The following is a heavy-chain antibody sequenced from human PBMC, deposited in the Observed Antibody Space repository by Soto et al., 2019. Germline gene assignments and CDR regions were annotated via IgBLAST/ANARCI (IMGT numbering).Heavy chain of an antibody. CDR1: GDSVSSNSVV. J-gene: IGHJ6*02. V-gene: IGHV6-1*01. Sequence: PSQTLSLTCVISGDSVSSNSVVWNWVRQSPSRGLEWLGRTYYRSRWYNDYAVSVRSRIAINPDTSKNHFSLQLNSVTPDDTAVYYCARSEEDSDYYYYGMDVWGQGTTVTVSS. D-gene: IGHD2-15*01. CDR3: ARSEEDSDYYYYGMDV. CDR2: TYYRSRWYN.